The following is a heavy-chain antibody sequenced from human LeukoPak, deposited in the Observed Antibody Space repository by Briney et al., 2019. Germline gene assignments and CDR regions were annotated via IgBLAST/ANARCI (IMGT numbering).Heavy chain of an antibody. Sequence: GGSLRLSCAASGFTFSNAWMSWVRQAPGKGLEWVGRIKSKTDGGTTDYAAPVKGRFTISRDDSKNTLYLQMNSLKTEDTAVYYCTTVNSCGWYAFPHYMDVWGKGTTVTISS. CDR3: TTVNSCGWYAFPHYMDV. D-gene: IGHD6-19*01. CDR2: IKSKTDGGTT. CDR1: GFTFSNAW. V-gene: IGHV3-15*01. J-gene: IGHJ6*03.